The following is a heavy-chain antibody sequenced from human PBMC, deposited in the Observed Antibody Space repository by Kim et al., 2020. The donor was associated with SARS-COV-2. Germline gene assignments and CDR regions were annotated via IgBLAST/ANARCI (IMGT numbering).Heavy chain of an antibody. CDR3: ARDPPGDQSLDV. D-gene: IGHD3-16*01. CDR1: GDSVSNNRDC. CDR2: TYYRSKWLV. V-gene: IGHV6-1*01. J-gene: IGHJ3*01. Sequence: SQTLSLTCAISGDSVSNNRDCWYWIRQSPSRGLEWLGRTYYRSKWLVDYAVSVKSRVTVKSDTSKNQFSLQLNSVTPADTAVYYCARDPPGDQSLDVWGQGTLVTVSS.